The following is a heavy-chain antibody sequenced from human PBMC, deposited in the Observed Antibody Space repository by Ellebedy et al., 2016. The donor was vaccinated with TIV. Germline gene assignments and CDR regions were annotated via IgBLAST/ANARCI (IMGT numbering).Heavy chain of an antibody. Sequence: PGGSLRLSCSASGFTFSHYAMHWVRQAPGKGLEYVSAINNISDHTYYADSVKGRFTISRDNSKNTLFLQMSSLRPEDTAMYYCVKDRGDIIRDFDYWGQGTLVTVSS. V-gene: IGHV3-64D*06. J-gene: IGHJ4*02. CDR2: INNISDHT. D-gene: IGHD2-21*02. CDR3: VKDRGDIIRDFDY. CDR1: GFTFSHYA.